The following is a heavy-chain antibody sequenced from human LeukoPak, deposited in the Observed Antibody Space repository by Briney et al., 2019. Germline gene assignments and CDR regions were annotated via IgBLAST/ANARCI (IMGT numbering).Heavy chain of an antibody. CDR3: AKGAYDYIEIAYFDY. J-gene: IGHJ4*02. V-gene: IGHV3-23*01. Sequence: PGGSLRLSCVASGLSFNNYAMDWVRQAPGEGLEGVSLMLGSSGTAFYADSVKGRVTISRDKSKSTLYLQMNSLSAEDTAVYYCAKGAYDYIEIAYFDYWGQGSLVTVSS. CDR1: GLSFNNYA. D-gene: IGHD5-12*01. CDR2: MLGSSGTA.